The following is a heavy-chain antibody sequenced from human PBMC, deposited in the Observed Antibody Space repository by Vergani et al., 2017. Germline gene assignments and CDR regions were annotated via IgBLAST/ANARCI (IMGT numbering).Heavy chain of an antibody. Sequence: EVRLLESGGGLAQPGGSLRLSCAASGFAFSNYAMTWVRQAPGRGLEWFSAISDSGSSTSHADSVGDRFTISRDNAKNTLYLQMDSLRVEDTAVYYCASRPWIDGGFCVCWGQGTLVTVSS. CDR1: GFAFSNYA. V-gene: IGHV3-23*01. J-gene: IGHJ4*02. D-gene: IGHD1-1*01. CDR2: ISDSGSST. CDR3: ASRPWIDGGFCVC.